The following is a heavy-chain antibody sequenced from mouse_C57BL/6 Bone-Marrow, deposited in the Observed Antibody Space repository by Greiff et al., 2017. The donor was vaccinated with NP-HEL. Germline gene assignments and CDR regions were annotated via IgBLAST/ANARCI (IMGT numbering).Heavy chain of an antibody. J-gene: IGHJ2*01. V-gene: IGHV5-4*01. CDR3: ARDKDYYFDN. CDR2: ISDGGSYT. CDR1: GFTFSSYA. Sequence: EVQLVESGGGLVKPGGSLKLSCAASGFTFSSYAMAWVRQTPEKRLEWVATISDGGSYTYYPDNVKGRFTISRDNAKNYLYLQMSHLKSEDTAMYYCARDKDYYFDNGGQGNTLTVSA.